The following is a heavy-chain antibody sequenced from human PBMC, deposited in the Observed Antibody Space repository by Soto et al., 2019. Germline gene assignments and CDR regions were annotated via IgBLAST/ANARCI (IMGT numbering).Heavy chain of an antibody. D-gene: IGHD2-21*02. CDR3: ARLLGVTPYYYMDV. CDR2: ISAYNGNT. Sequence: ASVKVSWKASGYTFTRYGISWGRQAPGQGLEWMGWISAYNGNTNYAQKLQGRVTMTTDTSTSTAYMELRSLRSDDTAVYYCARLLGVTPYYYMDVWGKGTTVTVSS. V-gene: IGHV1-18*01. CDR1: GYTFTRYG. J-gene: IGHJ6*03.